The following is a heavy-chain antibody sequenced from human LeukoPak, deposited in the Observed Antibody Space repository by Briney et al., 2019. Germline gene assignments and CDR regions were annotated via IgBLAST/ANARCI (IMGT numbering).Heavy chain of an antibody. CDR2: IYTSGST. J-gene: IGHJ4*02. D-gene: IGHD3-3*01. Sequence: SQTLSLTCTVSGGSISSGSYYWSWIRQPAGKGLEWIGRIYTSGSTNYNSSLKSRVTISVDTSKNQFSLKLSSVTAADTAVYCCARTYYDFWSGYYRDYWGQGTLATVSS. CDR3: ARTYYDFWSGYYRDY. CDR1: GGSISSGSYY. V-gene: IGHV4-61*02.